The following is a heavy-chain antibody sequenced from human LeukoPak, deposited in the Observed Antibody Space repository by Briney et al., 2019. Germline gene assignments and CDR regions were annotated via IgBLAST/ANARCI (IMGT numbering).Heavy chain of an antibody. D-gene: IGHD3-10*01. Sequence: GGSLRLSCAASGFTFSSYGMHWVRQAPGKGLEWVAVISYDGSNKYYADSVKGRFTISRDNSKNTLYLQMNSLRAEDTAVYYCARDPGYYGSGSYYKAGRYFDYWGQGTLVTVSS. CDR1: GFTFSSYG. CDR2: ISYDGSNK. CDR3: ARDPGYYGSGSYYKAGRYFDY. J-gene: IGHJ4*02. V-gene: IGHV3-30*03.